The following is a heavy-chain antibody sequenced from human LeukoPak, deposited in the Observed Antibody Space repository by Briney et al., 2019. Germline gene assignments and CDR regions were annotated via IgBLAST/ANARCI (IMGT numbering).Heavy chain of an antibody. J-gene: IGHJ4*02. CDR1: GFTFSSYD. V-gene: IGHV3-30*03. D-gene: IGHD3-22*01. CDR3: ATLSGYQWDY. CDR2: MSYDGNNK. Sequence: SGTSLRLSCAASGFTFSSYDMHWVRKAPGKGLEWVAVMSYDGNNKDYVESVKGRFTISRDNSKNTLYLQMNSLRAEDTAVYYCATLSGYQWDYWDQGTLVTVSS.